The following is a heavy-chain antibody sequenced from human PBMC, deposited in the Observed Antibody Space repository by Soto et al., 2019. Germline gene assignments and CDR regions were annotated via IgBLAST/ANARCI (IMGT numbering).Heavy chain of an antibody. V-gene: IGHV1-69*05. CDR2: INPIYGKT. D-gene: IGHD6-19*01. Sequence: SVKVSCKASGGTFSSYAISWVRQAPGQRLEWMGWINPIYGKTKYAQKFQGRVTITTDTSASTAYMELSSLRSEDTAVYYCARDWRWLVPGRYWGQGTLVTVSS. CDR3: ARDWRWLVPGRY. J-gene: IGHJ4*02. CDR1: GGTFSSYA.